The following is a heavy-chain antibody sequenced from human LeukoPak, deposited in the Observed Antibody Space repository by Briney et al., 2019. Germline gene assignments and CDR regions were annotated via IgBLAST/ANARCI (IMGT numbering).Heavy chain of an antibody. V-gene: IGHV3-7*05. Sequence: GGSLRLSCASSGLTFSNYWMTWDRQVPGKGLEWVANIKEDGSERYHVDSVKGRFSISRDNTKNSLFLQMDSLRDEDTAVYYLARLASASGNWRLDYWGPGTLVTVSS. CDR2: IKEDGSER. CDR3: ARLASASGNWRLDY. D-gene: IGHD1-20*01. CDR1: GLTFSNYW. J-gene: IGHJ4*02.